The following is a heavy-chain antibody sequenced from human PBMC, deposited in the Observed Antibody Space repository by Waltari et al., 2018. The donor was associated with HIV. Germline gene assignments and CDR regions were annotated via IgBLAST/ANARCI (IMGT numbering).Heavy chain of an antibody. CDR2: TSYDGSDK. CDR3: AKDLAAVAGILGFDS. D-gene: IGHD6-19*01. CDR1: GFPFSSLG. V-gene: IGHV3-30*18. Sequence: QVQLVESGGGVVQPGRSLRLSCAASGFPFSSLGMHWVRQAPGKGLEWVAVTSYDGSDKYYADSVKGRFTISRDNSKNTLYLQMNSLRAEDTAVFYCAKDLAAVAGILGFDSWGQGTQVTVSS. J-gene: IGHJ4*02.